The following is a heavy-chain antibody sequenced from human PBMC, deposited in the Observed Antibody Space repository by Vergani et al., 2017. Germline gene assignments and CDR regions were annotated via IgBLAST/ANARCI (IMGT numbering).Heavy chain of an antibody. D-gene: IGHD4-17*01. CDR3: ARDHTFYGDYDAFDI. CDR1: GYTFTGYY. Sequence: QVQLVQSGAEVKKPGASVKVSCKASGYTFTGYYMHWVRQAPGQGLEWMGIINPSGGSTSYAQKFQGRVTMTRDTSTSTVYMELSSLRSEDTAVYYCARDHTFYGDYDAFDIWGQGTMVTVSS. CDR2: INPSGGST. J-gene: IGHJ3*02. V-gene: IGHV1-46*01.